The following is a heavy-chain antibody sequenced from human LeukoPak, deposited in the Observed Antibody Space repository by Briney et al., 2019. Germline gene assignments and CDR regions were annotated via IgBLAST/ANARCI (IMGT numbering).Heavy chain of an antibody. D-gene: IGHD6-19*01. CDR2: IKQDESEQ. CDR1: GFTSSTYT. CDR3: AKDASSGWYGGYFDY. J-gene: IGHJ4*02. V-gene: IGHV3-7*01. Sequence: PGGSLRLSCEVSGFTSSTYTMSWVRQAPGKGLEWVANIKQDESEQDFVDSVKGRFTISRDNSKNTLYLQMNSLRAEDTAVYYRAKDASSGWYGGYFDYWGQGTLVTVSS.